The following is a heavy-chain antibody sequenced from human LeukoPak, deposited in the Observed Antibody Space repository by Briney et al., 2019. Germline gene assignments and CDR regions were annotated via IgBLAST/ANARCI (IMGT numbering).Heavy chain of an antibody. V-gene: IGHV4-59*01. J-gene: IGHJ5*02. CDR2: IYYSGST. CDR3: ARSVGVRGWFDP. D-gene: IGHD3-10*02. CDR1: GRSISSYY. Sequence: SQTLSLTCTVSGRSISSYYWSWIRQPPGKGLEWIGYIYYSGSTNYNPSLKSRVTISVDTSKNQFSLKLSSVTAADTAVYYCARSVGVRGWFDPWGQGTLVTVSS.